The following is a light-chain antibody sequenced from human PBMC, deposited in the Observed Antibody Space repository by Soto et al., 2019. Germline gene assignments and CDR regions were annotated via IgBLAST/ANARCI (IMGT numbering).Light chain of an antibody. V-gene: IGKV3-15*01. CDR1: QIILSN. CDR3: QKYNNWPLT. J-gene: IGKJ4*01. Sequence: VMTQSPATLSVSPGESVTLSCRASQIILSNLAWYQQKPGQAPRLLIYGASTRATGIPDRLSGSGSGTEFNLTISRLQSEDFAVYYCQKYNNWPLTCGGGTKVDIK. CDR2: GAS.